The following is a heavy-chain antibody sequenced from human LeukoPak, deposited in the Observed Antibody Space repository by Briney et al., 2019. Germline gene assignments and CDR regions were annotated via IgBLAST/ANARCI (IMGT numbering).Heavy chain of an antibody. J-gene: IGHJ4*02. D-gene: IGHD1/OR15-1a*01. CDR1: GFSFSSYS. V-gene: IGHV3-48*01. CDR3: ARDAHQTGTSFDY. Sequence: PGGSLRLSCAASGFSFSSYSMNWVRQAPGKGLAWVSYISSSDGTIYYADSVKGRFTISRDNAKNSLYLQMNSLRAEDTAVYYCARDAHQTGTSFDYWGQGTLVTVSS. CDR2: ISSSDGTI.